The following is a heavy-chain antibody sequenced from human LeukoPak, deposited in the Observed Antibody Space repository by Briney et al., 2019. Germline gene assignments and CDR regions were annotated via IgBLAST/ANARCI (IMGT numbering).Heavy chain of an antibody. D-gene: IGHD3-10*01. Sequence: SETLSLTCTVSGGSISSSSYYWGWIRQPPGKGLEWIGSIYYSGSTYYSPSLKSRVTISVDTSKNQFSLKLSSVTAADTAVYYCARGGVLLWFGEPYNWFDPWGQGTLVTVSS. CDR3: ARGGVLLWFGEPYNWFDP. J-gene: IGHJ5*02. V-gene: IGHV4-39*07. CDR1: GGSISSSSYY. CDR2: IYYSGST.